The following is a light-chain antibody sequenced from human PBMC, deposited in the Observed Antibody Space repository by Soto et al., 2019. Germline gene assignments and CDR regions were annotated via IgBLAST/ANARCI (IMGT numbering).Light chain of an antibody. V-gene: IGLV2-14*01. CDR1: SSDIGGYNY. Sequence: QSVLTQPASVSGSPGQSITISCTGTSSDIGGYNYVSWYQQHPGKAPKLMIYDVTNRPSGVSNRFSGSKSGDTASLTISGLLTEDEGDYYCSSYTISSTVVFGGGTKVTVL. CDR2: DVT. J-gene: IGLJ2*01. CDR3: SSYTISSTVV.